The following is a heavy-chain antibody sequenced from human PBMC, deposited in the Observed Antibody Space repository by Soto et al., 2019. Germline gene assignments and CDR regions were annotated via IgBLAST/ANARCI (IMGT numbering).Heavy chain of an antibody. CDR2: IKQDGSVK. D-gene: IGHD4-17*01. V-gene: IGHV3-7*01. J-gene: IGHJ4*02. Sequence: PGGSLRLSCATSGFTFRGYWMSWVRQAPGKGLEWVANIKQDGSVKYYVDSVKGRFTISRDNAKNSLYLQMNNLRAEDTAVYYCARPTSADYGDYGWDFWGQGTQVTVSS. CDR3: ARPTSADYGDYGWDF. CDR1: GFTFRGYW.